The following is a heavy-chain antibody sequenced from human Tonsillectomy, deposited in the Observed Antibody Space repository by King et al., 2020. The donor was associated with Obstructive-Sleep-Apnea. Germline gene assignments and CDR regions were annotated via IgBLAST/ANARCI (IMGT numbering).Heavy chain of an antibody. CDR1: GFTFDDYA. Sequence: DVQLVESGGVVVQPGGSLRLSCAASGFTFDDYAMHWVRQAPGKGLEWVSLISWDGGGTYYAGSVKGRFTISRDTSKKSLYLQMNSLRAEDTALYYCAKDIWAFRGVVSLAAPGTGLDYWGQGTLVTVSS. CDR3: AKDIWAFRGVVSLAAPGTGLDY. D-gene: IGHD6-13*01. CDR2: ISWDGGGT. J-gene: IGHJ4*02. V-gene: IGHV3-43D*03.